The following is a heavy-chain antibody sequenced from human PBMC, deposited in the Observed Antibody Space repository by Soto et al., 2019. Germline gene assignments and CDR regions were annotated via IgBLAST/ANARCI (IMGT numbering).Heavy chain of an antibody. J-gene: IGHJ6*02. CDR2: IHSDGSTT. CDR1: GFTFNYYW. CDR3: VSGDKGGFGL. Sequence: EVQLVESEGGLVQRGGSLRLSCAASGFTFNYYWMHWVRQAPGQGLVWVSHIHSDGSTTTYGDSVKGRITISRDNAKNTLYLQMNRLRAEDTAVYYCVSGDKGGFGLWGQGTTVTGSS. D-gene: IGHD2-21*02. V-gene: IGHV3-74*01.